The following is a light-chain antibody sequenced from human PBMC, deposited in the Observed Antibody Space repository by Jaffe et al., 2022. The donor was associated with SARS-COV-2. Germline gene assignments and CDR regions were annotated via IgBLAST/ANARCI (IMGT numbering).Light chain of an antibody. CDR2: AAS. Sequence: EIVLTQSPGTLSLSPGERATLSCRASQSVSSSYLAWYQQKPGQAPRLLIYAASRRATGIPDRFSGSGSGTDFTLTISRLEPEDFAVYYCQQYVSSPFTFGPGTKVDVK. V-gene: IGKV3-20*01. CDR1: QSVSSSY. CDR3: QQYVSSPFT. J-gene: IGKJ3*01.